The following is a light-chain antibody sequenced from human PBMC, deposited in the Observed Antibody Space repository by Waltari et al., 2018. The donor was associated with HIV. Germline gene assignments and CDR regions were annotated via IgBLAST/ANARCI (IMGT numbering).Light chain of an antibody. J-gene: IGLJ1*01. V-gene: IGLV2-11*01. CDR1: SSDAGGYKY. CDR2: DVS. CDR3: CSYAGSYNYV. Sequence: QSALTQPRSVSGSPGQSVTIPCTGTSSDAGGYKYVSWYQQHPGKAPKLMIYDVSKRPSGVPDRFSGSKSGNTASLTISGLQAEDEADYYCCSYAGSYNYVFGTGTKVTVL.